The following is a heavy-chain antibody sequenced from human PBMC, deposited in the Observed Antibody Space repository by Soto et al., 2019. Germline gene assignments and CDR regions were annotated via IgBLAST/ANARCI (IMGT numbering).Heavy chain of an antibody. CDR2: INAGNGNT. D-gene: IGHD6-13*01. CDR3: ARDRPLIAADYGMDV. J-gene: IGHJ6*02. V-gene: IGHV1-3*01. CDR1: GYTFTSYY. Sequence: ASVKVSCKASGYTFTSYYMHWVRQAPGQRLEWMGWINAGNGNTKYSQKFQGRVTITRDTSASTAYMELSSLRSEDTAVYYCARDRPLIAADYGMDVWGQGTTVTVSS.